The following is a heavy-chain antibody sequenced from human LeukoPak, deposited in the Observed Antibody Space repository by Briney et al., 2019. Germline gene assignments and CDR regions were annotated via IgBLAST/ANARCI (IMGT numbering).Heavy chain of an antibody. CDR2: INLNSGGT. CDR1: GYTFIGYY. Sequence: ASVKVSCKASGYTFIGYYMHWVRQAPGQGLEWMGWINLNSGGTNYAQKFQGRVTMTRDTSISTAYMELSSLRSDDTAVFYCARVLPLGYCSGDSCSVYWGQGTLVTVSS. D-gene: IGHD2-15*01. V-gene: IGHV1-2*02. J-gene: IGHJ4*02. CDR3: ARVLPLGYCSGDSCSVY.